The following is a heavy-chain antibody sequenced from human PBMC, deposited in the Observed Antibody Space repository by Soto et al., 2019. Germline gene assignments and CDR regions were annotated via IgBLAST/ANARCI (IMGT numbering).Heavy chain of an antibody. CDR3: ARDWGLRLGELSFFDY. Sequence: QVHLVQSGAEVKKTGSSVKVSCKASGGTFSRFAISWVRQAPGQGLEWMGGVIPLFGTASYAQKFQGRVTITADEATTTAHMELSGLRSDDTAVYYCARDWGLRLGELSFFDYWGQGPLVTVSS. V-gene: IGHV1-69*01. D-gene: IGHD3-16*02. J-gene: IGHJ4*02. CDR1: GGTFSRFA. CDR2: VIPLFGTA.